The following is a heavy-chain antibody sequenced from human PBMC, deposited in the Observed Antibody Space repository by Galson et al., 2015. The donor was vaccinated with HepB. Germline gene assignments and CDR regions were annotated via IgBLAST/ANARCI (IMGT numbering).Heavy chain of an antibody. Sequence: SLRLSCAASGFTFSSYSMNWVRQAPGKGLEWVSSISSSSSYIYYADSVKGRFTISRDNAKNSLYLQMNSLRAEDTAVYYCARKRSPGGMDVWGQGTTVTVSS. CDR1: GFTFSSYS. CDR2: ISSSSSYI. D-gene: IGHD6-25*01. V-gene: IGHV3-21*01. CDR3: ARKRSPGGMDV. J-gene: IGHJ6*02.